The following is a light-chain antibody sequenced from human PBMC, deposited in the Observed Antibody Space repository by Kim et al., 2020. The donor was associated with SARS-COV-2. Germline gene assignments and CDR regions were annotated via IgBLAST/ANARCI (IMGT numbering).Light chain of an antibody. Sequence: DIQMTQSPSTLSASVGDRVTITCRASQSISSWLAWYQQKPRKAPKLLIYKASSLESGVPSRFSGSGSGTEFTLTISSLQPDDFATYYCQQYNSYHTFGQGTKLEI. CDR3: QQYNSYHT. V-gene: IGKV1-5*03. CDR1: QSISSW. J-gene: IGKJ2*01. CDR2: KAS.